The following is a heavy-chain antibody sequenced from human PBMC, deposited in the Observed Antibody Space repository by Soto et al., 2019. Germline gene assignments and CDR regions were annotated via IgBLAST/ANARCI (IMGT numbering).Heavy chain of an antibody. J-gene: IGHJ6*04. CDR3: AREMIHGQGWVDV. V-gene: IGHV3-48*01. Sequence: GGSLRLSCAASGFTFSSYSMNWVRQAPGKGLEWVSYISSSSSTIYYADSVKGRFTISRDNAKNSLYLQMNSLRAEDTAVYYCAREMIHGQGWVDVWGKGTTVTVSS. D-gene: IGHD3-22*01. CDR2: ISSSSSTI. CDR1: GFTFSSYS.